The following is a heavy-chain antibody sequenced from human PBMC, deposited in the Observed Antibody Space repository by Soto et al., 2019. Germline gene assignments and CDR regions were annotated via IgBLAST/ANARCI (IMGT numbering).Heavy chain of an antibody. Sequence: QVQLVQSGAEVKKPGASVKVSCKASGYTFTSYDINWVRQATGQGLEWMGWMNPNSGSTCYAQKFQGRVTMTRNTSISTDYMELSGLRSEDTAVYCCARGNAMVNWFDPWGQGTLVTVSS. CDR2: MNPNSGST. D-gene: IGHD5-18*01. J-gene: IGHJ5*02. V-gene: IGHV1-8*01. CDR1: GYTFTSYD. CDR3: ARGNAMVNWFDP.